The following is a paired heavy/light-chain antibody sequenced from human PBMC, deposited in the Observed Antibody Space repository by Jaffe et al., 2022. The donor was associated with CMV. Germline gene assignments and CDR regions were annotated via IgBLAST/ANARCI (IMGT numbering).Heavy chain of an antibody. CDR3: ARSDDYAGNPMGSTDY. Sequence: EVQLVESGGGLVQPGGSLRLSCAASGFTFSRYSMNWVRQAPGQGLQWTSYISGSSSTISYADSVRGRFTISRDNAKNSLSLQMNSLRDEDTAVYFCARSDDYAGNPMGSTDYWGQGTVVTVSS. D-gene: IGHD4-17*01. V-gene: IGHV3-48*02. CDR1: GFTFSRYS. J-gene: IGHJ4*02. CDR2: ISGSSSTI.
Light chain of an antibody. V-gene: IGLV3-21*04. CDR3: QVWDSSSGDHSCV. CDR2: YDS. CDR1: SIGTKS. J-gene: IGLJ3*02. Sequence: SYVLTQPPSVSVAPGETARITCGGNSIGTKSVHWYQQRPGQAPVLVIEYDSDRPSGIPERFSGSNSGNTATLTIIRAEAGDEADYYCQVWDSSSGDHSCVFGGGTKLSVL.